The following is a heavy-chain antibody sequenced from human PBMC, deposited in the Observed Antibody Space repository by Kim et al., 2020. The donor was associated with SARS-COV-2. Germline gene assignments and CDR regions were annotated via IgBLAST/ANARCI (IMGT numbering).Heavy chain of an antibody. CDR1: GYTFTSYA. CDR3: ARDPFCSGGSCYSGMDV. V-gene: IGHV7-4-1*02. D-gene: IGHD2-15*01. CDR2: INTNIGNP. J-gene: IGHJ6*02. Sequence: ASVKVSCKASGYTFTSYAMNWVRQAPGQGLEWMGWINTNIGNPRYAQGFTGRFVFSLDTSASTAYLQISSLKAEDTAVYYCARDPFCSGGSCYSGMDVWGQGTTVTVSS.